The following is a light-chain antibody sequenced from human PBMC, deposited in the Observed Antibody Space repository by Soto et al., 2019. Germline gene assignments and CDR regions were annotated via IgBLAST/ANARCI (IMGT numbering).Light chain of an antibody. Sequence: DIVMTQSPDSLAVSLGERATIKCKSSQSVLFSSNNKNYVAWYQQKPGQPPKQLIYWASTRKSGVPDRFSGSGSGTDFTLSISSLQDEDVAVYYCQQYYNTMYTFGQGTKLEIK. J-gene: IGKJ2*01. CDR2: WAS. CDR3: QQYYNTMYT. CDR1: QSVLFSSNNKNY. V-gene: IGKV4-1*01.